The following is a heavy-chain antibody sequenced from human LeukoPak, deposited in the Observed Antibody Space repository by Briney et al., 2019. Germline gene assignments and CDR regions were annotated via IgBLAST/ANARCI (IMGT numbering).Heavy chain of an antibody. D-gene: IGHD6-13*01. V-gene: IGHV1-2*02. CDR1: GYTFTGYY. J-gene: IGHJ4*02. Sequence: GASVKVSCKASGYTFTGYYMHWVRPAPGQGLEWMGWINPSSGGTNYAQKFQGRVTMTRDTSISTAYMELSRLRSDDTAVYYCARGQGYSSSEADYWGQGTLVTVSS. CDR2: INPSSGGT. CDR3: ARGQGYSSSEADY.